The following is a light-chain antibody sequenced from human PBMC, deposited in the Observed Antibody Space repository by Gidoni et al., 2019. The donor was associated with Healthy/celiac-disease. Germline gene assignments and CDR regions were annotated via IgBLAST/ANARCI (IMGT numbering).Light chain of an antibody. CDR2: DAS. CDR3: QQRSNWPPYT. V-gene: IGKV3-11*01. J-gene: IGKJ2*01. CDR1: QSVSSY. Sequence: EIMLTQSPATLSLSPGERATISCRASQSVSSYLAWYQQKPGQAPRLLIYDASNRATGILARFSGSGSGTDFTLTISSLEPEDFAVYYCQQRSNWPPYTFGQGTKLEIK.